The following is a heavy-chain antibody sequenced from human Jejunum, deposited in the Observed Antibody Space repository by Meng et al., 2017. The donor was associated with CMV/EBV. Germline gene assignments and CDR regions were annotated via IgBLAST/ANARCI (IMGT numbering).Heavy chain of an antibody. CDR3: ARAVVVRGSYTYDP. Sequence: KASGYTLSDYSLHWVRQAPGQGLEWMGVIDPTTGSATYAETFQGRVTMTRDTSTSTVYMELSSLRSEDRAVYYCARAVVVRGSYTYDPWGQGTLVTVSS. CDR1: GYTLSDYS. V-gene: IGHV1-46*01. D-gene: IGHD3-16*01. J-gene: IGHJ5*02. CDR2: IDPTTGSA.